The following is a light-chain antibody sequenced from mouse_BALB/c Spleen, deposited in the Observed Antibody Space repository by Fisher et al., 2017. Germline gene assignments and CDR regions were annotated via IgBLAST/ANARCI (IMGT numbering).Light chain of an antibody. V-gene: IGKV4-57-1*01. CDR1: SSVSSSY. J-gene: IGKJ5*01. Sequence: DIVITQSPAIMSASPGEKVTMTCRASSSVSSSYLHWYQQKSGASPKLWIYSTSNLASGVPARFSGSGSGTSYSLTISSMEAEDAATYYCQQWSSNPPITFGAGTKLELK. CDR3: QQWSSNPPIT. CDR2: STS.